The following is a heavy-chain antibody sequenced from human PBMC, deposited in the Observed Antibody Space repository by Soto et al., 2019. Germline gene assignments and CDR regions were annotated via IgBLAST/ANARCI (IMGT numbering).Heavy chain of an antibody. V-gene: IGHV3-53*04. Sequence: GGSLRLSCAASGFTASSNYMSWVRQAPGKGLEWVSVIYSGGSTYYADSVKGRFTISRHNSKNTLYLQMNSLRAEDTAVYYCARARESSSWYFDYWGQGTLVTVSS. CDR1: GFTASSNY. J-gene: IGHJ4*02. CDR2: IYSGGST. CDR3: ARARESSSWYFDY. D-gene: IGHD6-13*01.